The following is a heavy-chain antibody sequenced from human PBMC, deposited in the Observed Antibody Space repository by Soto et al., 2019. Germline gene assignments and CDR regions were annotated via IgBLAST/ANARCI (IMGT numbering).Heavy chain of an antibody. D-gene: IGHD2-15*01. CDR3: ARGGGYCSGGSCYPTLGYYYGMDV. CDR1: GDSVSSNSAA. CDR2: TYYRSKWYN. Sequence: SQTLSLTCAISGDSVSSNSAAWNWIRQSPSRGLEWLGRTYYRSKWYNDYAVSVKSRITINPDTSKNQFSLKLSSVTAADTAVYYCARGGGYCSGGSCYPTLGYYYGMDVWGQGTTVTVSS. J-gene: IGHJ6*02. V-gene: IGHV6-1*01.